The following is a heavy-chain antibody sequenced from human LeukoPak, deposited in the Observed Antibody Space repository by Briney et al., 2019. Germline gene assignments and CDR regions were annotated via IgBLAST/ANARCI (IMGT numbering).Heavy chain of an antibody. CDR3: ARVRLANTPEFFQH. CDR1: GFTFNDYW. J-gene: IGHJ1*01. CDR2: IKQDGGEK. V-gene: IGHV3-7*03. Sequence: GGSLRLSCAAPGFTFNDYWMSWVRQAPGKGLEWVASIKQDGGEKRYVDSVKGRFTISRDNTENSLYLQMNSLGAEDTALYYCARVRLANTPEFFQHWGQGTLVTVSS. D-gene: IGHD3-9*01.